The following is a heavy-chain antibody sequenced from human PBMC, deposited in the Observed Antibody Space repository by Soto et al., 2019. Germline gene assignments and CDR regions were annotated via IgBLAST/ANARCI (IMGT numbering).Heavy chain of an antibody. V-gene: IGHV3-23*01. J-gene: IGHJ4*02. Sequence: VGSLRLSCASSVFTFRSYWMHCVRHAPGKGLEWVAAMSGRGDKTSYADSIKGRFTISRDNSKNTVYLEMKSLKVEDTAVYFCTRGFLKWMQYRLGIEYWRQGTLVSVSS. CDR2: MSGRGDKT. CDR1: VFTFRSYW. D-gene: IGHD2-8*01. CDR3: TRGFLKWMQYRLGIEY.